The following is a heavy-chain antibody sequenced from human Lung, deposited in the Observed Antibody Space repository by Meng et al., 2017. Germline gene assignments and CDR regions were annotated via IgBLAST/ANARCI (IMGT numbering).Heavy chain of an antibody. CDR1: GFMFDNYA. CDR2: ISWDGGFT. CDR3: AKDVSSFGDSGDGLEYYFKY. Sequence: GESLKISCAASGFMFDNYAIHWVRQPPGKGLEWVSLISWDGGFTNYAESVKGRFTISRDNSKNSLYLQMHSLRVEDTAVYYCAKDVSSFGDSGDGLEYYFKYWGRGTLVTVSS. D-gene: IGHD4-17*01. V-gene: IGHV3-43D*03. J-gene: IGHJ4*02.